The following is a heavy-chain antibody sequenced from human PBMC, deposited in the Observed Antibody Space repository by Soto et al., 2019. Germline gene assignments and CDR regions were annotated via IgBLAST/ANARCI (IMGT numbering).Heavy chain of an antibody. J-gene: IGHJ3*02. CDR2: ISGSGIDT. V-gene: IGHV3-11*05. CDR3: ASGQQIRMADI. D-gene: IGHD6-13*01. Sequence: QVQLVESGGGLVKPGGSLRLSCAASGFIFSDYYASWIRQAPGKGLEWLSYISGSGIDTNYADSVKGRFTISRDNAENSLYRQMNSLRAEDTAVYYCASGQQIRMADIWGQGTMVTVSS. CDR1: GFIFSDYY.